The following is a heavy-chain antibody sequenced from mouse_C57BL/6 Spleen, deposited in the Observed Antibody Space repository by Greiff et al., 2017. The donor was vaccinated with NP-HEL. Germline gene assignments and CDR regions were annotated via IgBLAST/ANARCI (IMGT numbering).Heavy chain of an antibody. Sequence: VQLQQSGAELVRPGASVKLSCTASGFNIKDYYMHWVKQRPEQGLEWIGRLDPEDGDTEYAPKFQGKATMTADPSSNTAYLQLSSLTSEDTAVYYCTTGYYGSSYGGGAMDYWGQGTSVTVSS. D-gene: IGHD1-1*01. J-gene: IGHJ4*01. CDR3: TTGYYGSSYGGGAMDY. V-gene: IGHV14-1*01. CDR1: GFNIKDYY. CDR2: LDPEDGDT.